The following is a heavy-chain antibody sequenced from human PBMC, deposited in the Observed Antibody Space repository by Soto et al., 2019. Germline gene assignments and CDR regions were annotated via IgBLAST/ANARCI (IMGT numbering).Heavy chain of an antibody. V-gene: IGHV4-39*01. CDR3: ARHFRLRVSYYYYYYMDV. Sequence: SETLSLTCTVSGGSISSSSYYWGWIRQPPGKGLEWIGSIYYSGSTYYNPSLKSRVTISVDTSKNQFSLKLSSVTAADTAVYYCARHFRLRVSYYYYYYMDVWGKGTTVTVSS. D-gene: IGHD4-17*01. J-gene: IGHJ6*03. CDR1: GGSISSSSYY. CDR2: IYYSGST.